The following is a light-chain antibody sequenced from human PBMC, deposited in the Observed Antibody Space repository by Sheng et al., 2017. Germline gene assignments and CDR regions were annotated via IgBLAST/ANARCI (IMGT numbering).Light chain of an antibody. CDR1: QTVTTF. CDR2: SAF. Sequence: EIVMTQSPATLSVSPGETATLSCRASQTVTTFLAWYQHKRGQAPRLLIYSAFARATGVPARFSGGGSGTDFNLTITSLQSDDFAVYYCQQYSNWPLTSGPGTTVDV. J-gene: IGKJ3*01. V-gene: IGKV3-15*01. CDR3: QQYSNWPLT.